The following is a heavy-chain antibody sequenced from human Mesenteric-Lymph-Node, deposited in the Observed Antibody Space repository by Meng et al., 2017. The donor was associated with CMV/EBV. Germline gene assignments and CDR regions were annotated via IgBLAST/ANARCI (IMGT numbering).Heavy chain of an antibody. Sequence: CAVYGGSFSGYYWSGIRQPPGKRREWIGEIKHSGSTNYNPSLKSRVTISVDTSKNQFSLKLSSVTAADTAVYYCARRKVATRNWYFDLWGRGTLVTVSS. CDR3: ARRKVATRNWYFDL. CDR1: GGSFSGYY. D-gene: IGHD5-12*01. J-gene: IGHJ2*01. V-gene: IGHV4-34*01. CDR2: IKHSGST.